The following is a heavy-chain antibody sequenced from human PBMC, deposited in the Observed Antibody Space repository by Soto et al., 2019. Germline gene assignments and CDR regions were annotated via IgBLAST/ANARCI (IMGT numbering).Heavy chain of an antibody. D-gene: IGHD1-1*01. J-gene: IGHJ4*02. V-gene: IGHV4-30-2*01. CDR2: IYHSGST. CDR3: ARGTSYWSWKFDY. CDR1: GGSISSGGFS. Sequence: PSETLSLTCTVSGGSISSGGFSWSWIRQPPGKGLEWIGYIYHSGSTYYNPSLNSRVTISVDTSKNRLSLRLTSVTAADTAVDYCARGTSYWSWKFDYWGQGILVPVSS.